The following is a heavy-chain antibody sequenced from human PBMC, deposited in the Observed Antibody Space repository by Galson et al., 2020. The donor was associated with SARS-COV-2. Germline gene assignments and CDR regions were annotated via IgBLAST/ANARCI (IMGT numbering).Heavy chain of an antibody. V-gene: IGHV4-34*01. D-gene: IGHD2-2*02. J-gene: IGHJ6*02. CDR2: INHSGST. Sequence: ETSETLSLTCAVYGGSFSGYYWSWIRQPPGKGLEWIGEINHSGSTNYNPSLKSRVTISVDTSKNQFSLKLSSVTAADTAVYYCARGERRGYCSSTSCYRTYYYYGMDVWGQGTTVTVSS. CDR1: GGSFSGYY. CDR3: ARGERRGYCSSTSCYRTYYYYGMDV.